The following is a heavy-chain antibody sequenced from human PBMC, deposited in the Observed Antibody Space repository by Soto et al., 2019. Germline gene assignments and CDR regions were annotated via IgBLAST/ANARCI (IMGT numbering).Heavy chain of an antibody. J-gene: IGHJ6*02. CDR2: ITWNSDEI. Sequence: EVQLVESGGGLVQPGRSLRLSCAASGFTFDDYAMHWVRQRPGRGLEWVSGITWNSDEIGYPDSVKGRFSISRDNAKKCLYLTMNSLRPDDTALFYCAASRGFDSSGYSGYYYGMDVWGQGTTVTVSS. D-gene: IGHD3-22*01. CDR1: GFTFDDYA. V-gene: IGHV3-9*01. CDR3: AASRGFDSSGYSGYYYGMDV.